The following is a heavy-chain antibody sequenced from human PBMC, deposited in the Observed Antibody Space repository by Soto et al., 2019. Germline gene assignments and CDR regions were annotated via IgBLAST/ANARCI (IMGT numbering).Heavy chain of an antibody. CDR1: GGSINNYY. J-gene: IGHJ5*02. CDR2: VYHTGST. V-gene: IGHV4-59*01. Sequence: QVQLQESGPGLVKPSETLSLTCTVSGGSINNYYWTWIRQPPGKGLEWIGYVYHTGSTNYNPSLKGRVTISIDTSKNQFSLKLSAVTAADTAVYYCARRTDTTNWLDPWGPGTLVTVSS. CDR3: ARRTDTTNWLDP. D-gene: IGHD1-7*01.